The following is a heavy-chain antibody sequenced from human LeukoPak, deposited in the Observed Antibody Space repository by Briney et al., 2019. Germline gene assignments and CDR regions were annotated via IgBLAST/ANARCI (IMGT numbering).Heavy chain of an antibody. J-gene: IGHJ4*02. CDR1: GFTFNNYA. V-gene: IGHV3-23*01. Sequence: GGSLRLSCAAAGFTFNNYAMSWVRQAPGKGLKWVSGISSGGSTYYADSVKGRFTISRDNSKNTLYVQVNSLGTEDTAAYYCAKGSYYDSSGSFYFDYWGQGTLVTVSS. CDR3: AKGSYYDSSGSFYFDY. CDR2: ISSGGST. D-gene: IGHD3-22*01.